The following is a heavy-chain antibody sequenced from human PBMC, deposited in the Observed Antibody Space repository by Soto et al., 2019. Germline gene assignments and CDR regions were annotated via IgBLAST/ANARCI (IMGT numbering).Heavy chain of an antibody. D-gene: IGHD2-2*01. CDR3: ASDEVTAAPAEVAFDP. CDR1: GGTVSSYA. Sequence: QVQLVQSGAEVKKPGSSVKVSCKASGGTVSSYAISWVRQAPGQGLEWMGGIIPIFGTANYAQKFQGRVTITADESTSTAYMELSSLRSEDTAVYYCASDEVTAAPAEVAFDPWGQGTLVTVSS. CDR2: IIPIFGTA. V-gene: IGHV1-69*01. J-gene: IGHJ5*02.